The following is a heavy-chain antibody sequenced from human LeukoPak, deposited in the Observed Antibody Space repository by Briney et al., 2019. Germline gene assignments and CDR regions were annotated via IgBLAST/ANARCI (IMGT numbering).Heavy chain of an antibody. D-gene: IGHD1-26*01. CDR2: IYYGGST. CDR3: ARDGGRLGATFN. V-gene: IGHV4-38-2*02. CDR1: GYSISSGYY. Sequence: SETLSLTCSVSGYSISSGYYWGWIRQPPGKGLEWIASIYYGGSTYYNPSLKSRVTISVDTSKNQFSLKLSSVTAADTAVYYCARDGGRLGATFNWGQGTLVTVSS. J-gene: IGHJ4*02.